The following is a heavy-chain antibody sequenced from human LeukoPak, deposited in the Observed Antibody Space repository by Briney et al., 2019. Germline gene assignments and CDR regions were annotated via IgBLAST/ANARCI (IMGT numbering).Heavy chain of an antibody. CDR1: GYSFTSYW. D-gene: IGHD3-22*01. CDR2: IYPGDSDT. Sequence: GESLKISCKGSGYSFTSYWIGWVRQMPGKGLEWMGIIYPGDSDTRYSPSFQGQVTISADKSISTAYLQWSSLKASDTAMYYCARRPYYYDSSGSPFDPWGQGTLVTVSS. J-gene: IGHJ5*02. CDR3: ARRPYYYDSSGSPFDP. V-gene: IGHV5-51*01.